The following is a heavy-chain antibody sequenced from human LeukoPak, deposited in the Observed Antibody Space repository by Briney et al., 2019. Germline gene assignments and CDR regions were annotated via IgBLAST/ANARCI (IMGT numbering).Heavy chain of an antibody. CDR1: GYTFTSYG. CDR2: MNPNLGST. CDR3: ARGGGGSDASGYFRSDGFDV. V-gene: IGHV1-46*01. D-gene: IGHD3-22*01. Sequence: ASVKVSCKASGYTFTSYGISWARQAPGEGLEWMGIMNPNLGSTTYPQKFQGRVTMTRDTSTNTVYMQLSSLHSEDTAIYYCARGGGGSDASGYFRSDGFDVWGQGTMVTVSS. J-gene: IGHJ3*01.